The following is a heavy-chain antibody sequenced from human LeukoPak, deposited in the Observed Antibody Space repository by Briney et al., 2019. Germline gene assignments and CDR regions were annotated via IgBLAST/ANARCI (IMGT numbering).Heavy chain of an antibody. CDR2: IYYSGST. Sequence: SQTRSLTCTVSGGSISSGGYYWSWIRQHPGKGLEWIGYIYYSGSTYYNPSLKSRVTISVDASKNQFSLKLSSVTAADTAVYYCARGPSSGYGLLFDYWGQGTLVTVSS. CDR1: GGSISSGGYY. V-gene: IGHV4-31*03. CDR3: ARGPSSGYGLLFDY. D-gene: IGHD5-12*01. J-gene: IGHJ4*02.